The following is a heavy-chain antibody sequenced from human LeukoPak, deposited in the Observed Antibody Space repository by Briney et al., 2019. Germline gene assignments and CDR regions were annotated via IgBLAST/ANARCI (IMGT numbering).Heavy chain of an antibody. Sequence: GRSLRLSCAASGFTFDDYAMHWVRQAPGKGLEWVLGISWNSGSIGYADSVKGRFTISRDNAKNSLYLQMNSLRAEDTALYYCAKMGSYSSSWDFDYWGQGTLVTVSS. D-gene: IGHD6-13*01. CDR3: AKMGSYSSSWDFDY. CDR1: GFTFDDYA. J-gene: IGHJ4*02. V-gene: IGHV3-9*01. CDR2: ISWNSGSI.